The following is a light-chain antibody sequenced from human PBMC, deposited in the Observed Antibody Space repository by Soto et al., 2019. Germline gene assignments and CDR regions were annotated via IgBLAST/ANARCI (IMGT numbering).Light chain of an antibody. CDR2: EVN. V-gene: IGLV2-8*01. Sequence: QSVLTQPPSASGSPGQSVTFSCTGTSSVYVSWYQQHPVKAPKLIIYEVNKRPSGVPDRFSGSKSGNTASLTVSGLQAEDEADYYCSSHAGNNDFVFGTGTKVTVL. CDR3: SSHAGNNDFV. CDR1: SSVY. J-gene: IGLJ1*01.